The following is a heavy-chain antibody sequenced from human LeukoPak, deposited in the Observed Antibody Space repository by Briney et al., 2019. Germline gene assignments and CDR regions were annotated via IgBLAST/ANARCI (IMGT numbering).Heavy chain of an antibody. CDR3: ASGNSGYFYADY. D-gene: IGHD3-22*01. J-gene: IGHJ4*02. CDR2: TFSGGST. CDR1: GSTVNSNF. V-gene: IGHV3-53*01. Sequence: GGPLRLSCAASGSTVNSNFMNWVRQAPGKGLEWVSVTFSGGSTYYADSVKGRFTISRDNSKNTLYLQMNSLRAEDTAVYYCASGNSGYFYADYWGQGALVTVSS.